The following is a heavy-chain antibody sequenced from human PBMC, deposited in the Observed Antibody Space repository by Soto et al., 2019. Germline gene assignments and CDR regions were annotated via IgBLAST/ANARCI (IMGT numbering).Heavy chain of an antibody. CDR2: IYYSGST. CDR1: GGSISSYY. Sequence: SETLSLTCTVSGGSISSYYWSWIRQPPGKGLEWIGYIYYSGSTNYNPSLKSRVTISVDTSKNQFSLKLSSVTAADTAVYYCARFAHDTAMVKGPDYYYMDVWGKGTTVTVSS. J-gene: IGHJ6*03. V-gene: IGHV4-59*08. D-gene: IGHD5-18*01. CDR3: ARFAHDTAMVKGPDYYYMDV.